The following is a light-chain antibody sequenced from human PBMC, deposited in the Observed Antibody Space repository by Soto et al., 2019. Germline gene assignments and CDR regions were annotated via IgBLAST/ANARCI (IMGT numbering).Light chain of an antibody. Sequence: QSALTQPRSVSGSPGQSVTISFTGTSGDVGGYNYVSWYLQHPGKAPKLMIYDVARRPSGVPDRFSGSKSGNTASLTISGLQADDEDDDYCCSYETTCNFYVLGTGTKLTVL. V-gene: IGLV2-11*01. CDR3: CSYETTCNFYV. CDR1: SGDVGGYNY. CDR2: DVA. J-gene: IGLJ1*01.